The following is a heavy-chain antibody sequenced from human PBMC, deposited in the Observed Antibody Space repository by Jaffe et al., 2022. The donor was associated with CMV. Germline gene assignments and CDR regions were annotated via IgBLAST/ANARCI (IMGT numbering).Heavy chain of an antibody. CDR3: ARDLTPNYSSSWYWFDP. V-gene: IGHV4-4*07. CDR1: GGSISSYY. D-gene: IGHD6-13*01. CDR2: IYTSGST. Sequence: QVQLQESGPGLVKPSETLSLTCTVSGGSISSYYWSWIRQPAGKGLEWIGRIYTSGSTNYNPSLKSRVTMSVDTSKNQFSLKLSSVTAADTAVYYCARDLTPNYSSSWYWFDPWGQGTLVTVSS. J-gene: IGHJ5*02.